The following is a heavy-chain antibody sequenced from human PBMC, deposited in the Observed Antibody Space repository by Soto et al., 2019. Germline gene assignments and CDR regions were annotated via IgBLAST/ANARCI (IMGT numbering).Heavy chain of an antibody. CDR1: GGSISSYY. D-gene: IGHD4-17*01. V-gene: IGHV4-59*08. CDR3: ARRYGGTIDY. Sequence: SETLSLTCTVSGGSISSYYWSWIRQPPGKGLEWIGYIYYSGSTNYNPSLKSRVTISVDTSKNQFSLKLSSVTAADTAVYYCARRYGGTIDYWGQGTLVTVSS. J-gene: IGHJ4*02. CDR2: IYYSGST.